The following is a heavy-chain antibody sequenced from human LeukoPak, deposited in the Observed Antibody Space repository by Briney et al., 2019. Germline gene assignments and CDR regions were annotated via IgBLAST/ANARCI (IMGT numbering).Heavy chain of an antibody. CDR1: GFTFSSYW. Sequence: PGGSLRLSCAASGFTFSSYWMSWVRQAPGKGLEWVANIKQDGSEKYYVDSVKGRFTISRDNAKNSLYLQMNSLRAEDTAVYYCARDRLDYYDSSGYSDYWGQGTLVTVSS. J-gene: IGHJ4*02. CDR3: ARDRLDYYDSSGYSDY. D-gene: IGHD3-22*01. V-gene: IGHV3-7*01. CDR2: IKQDGSEK.